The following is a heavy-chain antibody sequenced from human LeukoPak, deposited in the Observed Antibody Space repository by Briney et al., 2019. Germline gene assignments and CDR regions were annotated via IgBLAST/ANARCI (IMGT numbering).Heavy chain of an antibody. J-gene: IGHJ4*02. CDR1: GFTFTSYS. D-gene: IGHD5-18*01. V-gene: IGHV3-48*01. Sequence: GGSLRLSCAASGFTFTSYSMNWVRQAPGKGLEWISYISGDRSLRFYADSVKGRFTISRDDAKNSVSLQMDSLRAEDTAVYYCARDANGYASPPDYWGQGTLVTVSS. CDR2: ISGDRSLR. CDR3: ARDANGYASPPDY.